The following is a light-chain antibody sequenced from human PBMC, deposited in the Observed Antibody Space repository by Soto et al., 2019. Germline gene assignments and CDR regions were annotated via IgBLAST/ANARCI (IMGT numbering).Light chain of an antibody. CDR1: QSVSSN. V-gene: IGKV3-15*01. J-gene: IGKJ5*01. Sequence: EIVMTQSPATLSVSPGERATLSCRASQSVSSNLAWYQQKPGQAPRLLIYGASTRATGIPARFSGSGSGTEFTLTISSLQSEDFAVYYCQQYYDWQITFGQGTRLDIK. CDR2: GAS. CDR3: QQYYDWQIT.